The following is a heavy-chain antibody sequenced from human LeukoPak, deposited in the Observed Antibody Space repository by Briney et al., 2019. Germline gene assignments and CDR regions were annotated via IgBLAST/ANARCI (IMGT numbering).Heavy chain of an antibody. CDR1: GFTFSSSA. Sequence: GGSLRLSCAASGFTFSSSAMSWVRQAPGKGLEWVSAISNNGGYTYYADSVQGRFTISRDNSKSTLCLQMNSLRAEDTAVYYCARDRLDIVTPEGVYYYYGMDVWGQGTTVTVSS. V-gene: IGHV3-23*01. J-gene: IGHJ6*02. CDR3: ARDRLDIVTPEGVYYYYGMDV. CDR2: ISNNGGYT. D-gene: IGHD2-15*01.